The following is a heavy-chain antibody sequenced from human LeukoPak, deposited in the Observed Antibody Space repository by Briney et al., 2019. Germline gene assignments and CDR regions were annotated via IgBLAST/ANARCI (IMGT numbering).Heavy chain of an antibody. CDR1: GFIFSSHG. D-gene: IGHD6-19*01. J-gene: IGHJ4*02. CDR2: IWYDGSNK. CDR3: AKGTPYSSGYFDY. V-gene: IGHV3-33*06. Sequence: GGSLRLSCAASGFIFSSHGMHWVRQAPGKGLEWVAVIWYDGSNKYYADSVKGRFTISRDNSKNTLYLQMNSLRAEDTAVYYCAKGTPYSSGYFDYWGQGTLVTVSS.